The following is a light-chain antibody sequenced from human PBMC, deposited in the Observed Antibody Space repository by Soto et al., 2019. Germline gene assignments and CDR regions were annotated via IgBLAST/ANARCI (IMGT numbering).Light chain of an antibody. CDR2: TAS. CDR1: QSIVSY. V-gene: IGKV1-39*01. Sequence: DIQMTQSPSSLSVSVGDRVTITCRASQSIVSYLNWYQQKLGKAPKLLIYTASNLQRGVPSRFSGRGSGTDFTLTISNLQPEDFATYYCQQSYSTPSTFGQGTKLGIK. J-gene: IGKJ2*02. CDR3: QQSYSTPST.